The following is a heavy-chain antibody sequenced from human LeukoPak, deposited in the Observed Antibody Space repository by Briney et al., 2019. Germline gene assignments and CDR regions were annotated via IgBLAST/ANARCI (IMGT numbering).Heavy chain of an antibody. V-gene: IGHV3-9*01. CDR3: AKGRDKYQLLSKNWFDP. Sequence: GGSLRLSCAASGFTFDDYAMHWVRQAPGKGLEWVSGISWNSGSIGYADSVKGRFTISRDNAKSSLYLQMNSLRAEDTALYYCAKGRDKYQLLSKNWFDPWGQGTLVTVSS. J-gene: IGHJ5*02. CDR1: GFTFDDYA. D-gene: IGHD2-2*01. CDR2: ISWNSGSI.